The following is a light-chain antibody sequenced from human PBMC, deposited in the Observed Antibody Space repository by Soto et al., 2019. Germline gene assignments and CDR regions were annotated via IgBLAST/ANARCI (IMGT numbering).Light chain of an antibody. CDR3: QSYDSSLSGWV. V-gene: IGLV1-40*01. CDR1: SSNIGAAYD. CDR2: GNN. Sequence: QSVLTQPPSVSGAPGQKVTISCTRSSSNIGAAYDVHWYQHLPGTAPKLLIYGNNNRPSGVPDRFSGSKSGTSAYLAITGLQAEDEADYYCQSYDSSLSGWVFGGGTKLNVL. J-gene: IGLJ3*02.